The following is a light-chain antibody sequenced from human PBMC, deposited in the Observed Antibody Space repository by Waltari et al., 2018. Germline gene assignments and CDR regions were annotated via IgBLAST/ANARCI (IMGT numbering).Light chain of an antibody. J-gene: IGKJ1*01. V-gene: IGKV3-15*01. CDR3: QVRTSWLWT. CDR1: QIVTNN. Sequence: EIVVTQSPATLSLSPGERVTLSCRASQIVTNNFALFQQRPGQAPRLLIYNASTRATDIPARFSGSWSGTEFTLTINSLQSEDLAIYYCQVRTSWLWTFGQGTKV. CDR2: NAS.